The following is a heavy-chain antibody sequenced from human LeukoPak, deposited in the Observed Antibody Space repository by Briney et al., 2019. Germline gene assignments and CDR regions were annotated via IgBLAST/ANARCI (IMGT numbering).Heavy chain of an antibody. J-gene: IGHJ4*02. CDR1: GYTFTGYY. CDR3: ARDIVVVTAPDY. D-gene: IGHD2-21*02. V-gene: IGHV1-2*02. Sequence: ASVKVSCKASGYTFTGYYMHWVRQAPGQGLEWMGWINPNSGGTSYAQKFQGRVTMTRDTSISTAYMELSRLRSDDTAVYYCARDIVVVTAPDYWGQGTLVTVSS. CDR2: INPNSGGT.